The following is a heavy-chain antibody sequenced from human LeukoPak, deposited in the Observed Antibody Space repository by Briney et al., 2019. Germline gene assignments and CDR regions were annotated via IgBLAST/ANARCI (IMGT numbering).Heavy chain of an antibody. CDR3: ARILRYYYDSSGYYYDY. CDR1: GFTFSSYG. Sequence: PGGSLRLSCAASGFTFSSYGMHWVRQAPGKGLEWVAVISYDGSNKYYADSVKGRFTISRDNSKNTLYLQMNSLRAEDTAVYYCARILRYYYDSSGYYYDYWGQGTLVTVSS. D-gene: IGHD3-22*01. CDR2: ISYDGSNK. J-gene: IGHJ4*02. V-gene: IGHV3-30*03.